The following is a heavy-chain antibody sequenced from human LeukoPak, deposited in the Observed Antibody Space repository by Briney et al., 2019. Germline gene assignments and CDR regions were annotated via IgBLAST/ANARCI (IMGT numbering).Heavy chain of an antibody. CDR3: ARVGGSSSWYVYDYYYYYMDV. D-gene: IGHD6-13*01. J-gene: IGHJ6*03. CDR2: IIPIFGTA. Sequence: ASVKVSCKASGGTFSSYAISWVRQAPGQGLEWMGGIIPIFGTANYAQKFQGRVTITADKSTSTAYMELSSLRSEDTAVYYCARVGGSSSWYVYDYYYYYMDVWGKGTTVTISS. V-gene: IGHV1-69*06. CDR1: GGTFSSYA.